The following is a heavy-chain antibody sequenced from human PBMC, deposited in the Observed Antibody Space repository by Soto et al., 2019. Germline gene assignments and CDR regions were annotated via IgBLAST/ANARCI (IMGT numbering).Heavy chain of an antibody. CDR3: AKDLDYDGLDV. V-gene: IGHV3-23*01. CDR2: ISSSGDST. CDR1: GFTFSIYA. J-gene: IGHJ6*02. Sequence: EVQLLESGGDLVQPGGSLRLSCAASGFTFSIYAMSWVRQAPGKGLEWLSEISSSGDSTYYADSVKGRFTISRDNSRNTLYLEMDSLIAEDTAVYYCAKDLDYDGLDVWGQGTTVTVSS.